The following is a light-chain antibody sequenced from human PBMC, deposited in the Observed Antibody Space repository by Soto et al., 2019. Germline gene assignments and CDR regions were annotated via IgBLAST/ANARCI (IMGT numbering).Light chain of an antibody. CDR3: QSYDSSLSVLYV. CDR1: SSNIGAGYD. V-gene: IGLV1-40*01. Sequence: SVLTQPPSVYGASGQRVTISCTGSSSNIGAGYDVHWYQHLPGTAPKLLIYGNSNRPSGVPDRFSGSKSGTSASLAITGLQAEDEADYYCQSYDSSLSVLYVFGTGTKVTVL. J-gene: IGLJ1*01. CDR2: GNS.